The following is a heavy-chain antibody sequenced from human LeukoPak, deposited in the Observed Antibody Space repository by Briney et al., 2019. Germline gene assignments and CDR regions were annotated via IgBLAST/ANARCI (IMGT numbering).Heavy chain of an antibody. J-gene: IGHJ4*02. Sequence: GGSLRLSCAASGFTFSSYSMNWVRQAPGKGLEWVSYISSSGSTIYYADSVKGRFTISRDNAKNSLYLQMNSLRAEDTAVYYCARTNYDILTGYNPYFDYWGQGTLITVSS. CDR1: GFTFSSYS. CDR2: ISSSGSTI. CDR3: ARTNYDILTGYNPYFDY. V-gene: IGHV3-48*04. D-gene: IGHD3-9*01.